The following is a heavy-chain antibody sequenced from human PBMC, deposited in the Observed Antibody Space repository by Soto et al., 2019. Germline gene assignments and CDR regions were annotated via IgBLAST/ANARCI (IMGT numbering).Heavy chain of an antibody. D-gene: IGHD5-12*01. CDR1: GGSITSYY. CDR2: IYFSGSA. CDR3: ARRYSGYGDY. V-gene: IGHV4-59*08. Sequence: QVQLQESGPGLVKPSETLSLTCTVSGGSITSYYWSWIRQPPGKGLEWIGYIYFSGSANYNPSLKRRVTISVDTSTNQFSLKLSSVTAADTAVYYCARRYSGYGDYWGQGTLVTVSS. J-gene: IGHJ4*02.